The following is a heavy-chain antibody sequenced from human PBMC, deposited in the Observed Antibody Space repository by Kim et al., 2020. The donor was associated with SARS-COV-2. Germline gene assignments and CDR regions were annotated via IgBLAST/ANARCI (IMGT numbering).Heavy chain of an antibody. J-gene: IGHJ4*02. V-gene: IGHV3-48*02. Sequence: TIYYADSVKGRFTISRDNAKNSLYLQMNSLRDEDTAVYYCAWGATRGLGYWGQGTLVTVSS. CDR2: TI. D-gene: IGHD3-16*01. CDR3: AWGATRGLGY.